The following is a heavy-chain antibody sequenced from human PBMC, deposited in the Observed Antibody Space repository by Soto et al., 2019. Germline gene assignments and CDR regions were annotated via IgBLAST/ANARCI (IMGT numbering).Heavy chain of an antibody. CDR3: ASPIGDRGHGMDV. Sequence: HPGGSLRLSCAASGFTFGASALQWVRQASGKGLEWVSYISSSSSTIYYADSVKGRFTISRDNAKNTLYLQMNSLRAEDTAVYYCASPIGDRGHGMDVWGQGTTVTVSS. V-gene: IGHV3-48*04. J-gene: IGHJ6*02. CDR2: ISSSSSTI. CDR1: GFTFGASA. D-gene: IGHD3-10*01.